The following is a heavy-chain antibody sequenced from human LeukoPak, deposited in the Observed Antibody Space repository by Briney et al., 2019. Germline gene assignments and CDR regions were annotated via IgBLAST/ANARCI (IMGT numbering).Heavy chain of an antibody. CDR3: SKDQAFYSGPYNGSYYSPVDY. CDR2: VSGNGEST. V-gene: IGHV3-23*01. D-gene: IGHD1-26*01. Sequence: GGSLRLSFAASGFTFNTYAMSWVRQAPGKGLEWVASVSGNGESTYYLDSVKGRFSVSRDNSKNSLYLQMYSLRAEGTAVYYCSKDQAFYSGPYNGSYYSPVDYWARETLHTV. CDR1: GFTFNTYA. J-gene: IGHJ4*02.